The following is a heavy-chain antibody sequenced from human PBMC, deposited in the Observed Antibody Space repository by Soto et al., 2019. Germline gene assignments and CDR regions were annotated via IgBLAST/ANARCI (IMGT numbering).Heavy chain of an antibody. CDR1: GFNFSSYA. Sequence: GGSLRLSCAASGFNFSSYAMSWVRQAPGKGLEWVSYISSSGSTIYYADSVKGRFTISRDNAKNSLYLQMNSLRAEDTAVYYCARGAYYYGMDVWGQGTTVTVSS. CDR2: ISSSGSTI. J-gene: IGHJ6*02. V-gene: IGHV3-48*03. CDR3: ARGAYYYGMDV.